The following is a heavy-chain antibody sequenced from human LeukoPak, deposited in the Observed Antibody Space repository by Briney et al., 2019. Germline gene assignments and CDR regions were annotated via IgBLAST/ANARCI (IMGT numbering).Heavy chain of an antibody. Sequence: PGGSLRLFWSASGFTFSSYAMSLVRQAPGEGLEWVSAISGSGGSTYYADSVKGRFTISRDNSKNTLYLQMNSLRAEDTAVYYCAKSVTGGFDYWGQGTLVTVSS. J-gene: IGHJ4*02. CDR3: AKSVTGGFDY. D-gene: IGHD2-21*02. V-gene: IGHV3-23*01. CDR2: ISGSGGST. CDR1: GFTFSSYA.